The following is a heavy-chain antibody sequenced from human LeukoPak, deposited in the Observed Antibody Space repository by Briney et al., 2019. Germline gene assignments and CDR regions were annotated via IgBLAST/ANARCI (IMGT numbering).Heavy chain of an antibody. Sequence: ASVKVSCKASGYTFTSYAMHWVRQAPGQRLEWMGWINAGNGNTKYSQKFQGRVTITADESTSTAYMELSSLRSEDTAVYYCARDREYSYGYGPSDYWGQGTLVTVSS. CDR2: INAGNGNT. V-gene: IGHV1-3*01. CDR1: GYTFTSYA. J-gene: IGHJ4*02. D-gene: IGHD5-18*01. CDR3: ARDREYSYGYGPSDY.